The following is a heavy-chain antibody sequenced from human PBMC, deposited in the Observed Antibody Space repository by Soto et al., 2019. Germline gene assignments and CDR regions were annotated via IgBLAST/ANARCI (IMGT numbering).Heavy chain of an antibody. CDR2: IYWNDDK. Sequence: SGPTLVNPTHTLTLTCIFSGVSLRTSGVGVGWIRQPPGKALDWLGFIYWNDDKRYSPSLKSRLTITKDTSKNQVVLTMTNMDAFYTATYYCAKSGSSGWYGWFDPGGHGTLVTVSS. J-gene: IGHJ5*02. CDR1: GVSLRTSGVG. V-gene: IGHV2-5*01. CDR3: AKSGSSGWYGWFDP. D-gene: IGHD6-13*01.